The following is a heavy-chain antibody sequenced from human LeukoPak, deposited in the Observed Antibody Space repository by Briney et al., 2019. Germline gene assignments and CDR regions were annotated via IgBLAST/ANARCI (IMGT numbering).Heavy chain of an antibody. CDR3: TTDLVVQSPAFDI. J-gene: IGHJ3*02. CDR2: IKSKTDGGTT. Sequence: GGSLRLSCAASGFTFSNAWMSWVRQAPGKGLEWVGRIKSKTDGGTTDYAAPVKGRFTISRDDSKNTLYLQMNSLKTEDTAVYYCTTDLVVQSPAFDIWGQGTMVTVSS. V-gene: IGHV3-15*01. D-gene: IGHD2-8*02. CDR1: GFTFSNAW.